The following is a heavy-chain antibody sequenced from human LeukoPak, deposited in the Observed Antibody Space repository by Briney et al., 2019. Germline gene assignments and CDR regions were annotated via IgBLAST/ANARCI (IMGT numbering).Heavy chain of an antibody. V-gene: IGHV3-9*01. Sequence: PGGSLRLSCAASGFTFDDYAMHWVRQAPGKGLEWVSGISWNSGSIGYADSVKGRFTISRDNAKNSLYLQMNSLRAEDTALYYCAKDTRKRTGAFDIWGQGTMVTVPS. CDR1: GFTFDDYA. CDR3: AKDTRKRTGAFDI. CDR2: ISWNSGSI. D-gene: IGHD1-1*01. J-gene: IGHJ3*02.